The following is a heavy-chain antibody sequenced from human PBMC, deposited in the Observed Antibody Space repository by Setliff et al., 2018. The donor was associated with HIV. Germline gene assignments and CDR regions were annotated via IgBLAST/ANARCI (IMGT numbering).Heavy chain of an antibody. V-gene: IGHV3-30*03. CDR2: VSDDESYK. D-gene: IGHD3-22*01. Sequence: GGSLRLSCEASGFYFRGYAMHWVRQAPGKGLEWVAVVSDDESYKSYAGFVKGRFAISRDNSKNSLSLQMNSLRAEDTAVYYCARRYYYDDSDFKPFDNWGQGTLVTVSS. J-gene: IGHJ4*02. CDR3: ARRYYYDDSDFKPFDN. CDR1: GFYFRGYA.